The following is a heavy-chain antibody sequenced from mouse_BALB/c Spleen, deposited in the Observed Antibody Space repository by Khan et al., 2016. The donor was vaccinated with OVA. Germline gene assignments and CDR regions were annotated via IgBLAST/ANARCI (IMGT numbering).Heavy chain of an antibody. Sequence: QVQLQQPGAELVKAGASVKMSCKASGYTFTSYWMHWVKQRLGQGLEWFAETNPTNGRTYYNEKFKSKATLTVDTSSSTAYLLLSSPTFEDSAVYSCARSKKIVATYFEYWGQGTTLTVSA. CDR2: TNPTNGRT. D-gene: IGHD1-1*01. J-gene: IGHJ2*01. V-gene: IGHV1S81*02. CDR1: GYTFTSYW. CDR3: ARSKKIVATYFEY.